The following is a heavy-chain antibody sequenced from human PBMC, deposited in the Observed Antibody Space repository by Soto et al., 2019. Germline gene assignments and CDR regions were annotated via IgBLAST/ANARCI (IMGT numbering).Heavy chain of an antibody. CDR3: ARARGYYYFED. V-gene: IGHV4-34*01. CDR2: INHSGST. CDR1: GGSFSGYY. D-gene: IGHD3-22*01. Sequence: TSETLSLTCAVYGGSFSGYYWSWIRQPPGKGLEWIGEINHSGSTNYNPSLKSRVTISVDTSKNQFSLKLSSVTAADTAVYYCARARGYYYFEDWGQGTLVTVSS. J-gene: IGHJ4*02.